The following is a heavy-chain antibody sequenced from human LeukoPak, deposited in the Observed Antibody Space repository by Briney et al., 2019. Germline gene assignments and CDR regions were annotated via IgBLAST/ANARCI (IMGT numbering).Heavy chain of an antibody. CDR2: ISYSGST. V-gene: IGHV4-39*01. CDR3: ARRGSSAYYWYFDL. CDR1: GVSISSSNYY. J-gene: IGHJ2*01. Sequence: SETLSLTCTVSGVSISSSNYYWGWIRQPPGKGLEWIGSISYSGSTYYTPSLKSRVTISVYTSKNQFSLKLSSVTATDTAVYYCARRGSSAYYWYFDLWGRGTLVTVSS. D-gene: IGHD3-22*01.